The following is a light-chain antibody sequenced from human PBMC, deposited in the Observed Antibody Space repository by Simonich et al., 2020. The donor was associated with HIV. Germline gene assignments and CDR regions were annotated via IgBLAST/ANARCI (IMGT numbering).Light chain of an antibody. Sequence: AIQMTQSPSSISESLGDRFTITCRASQVIKYDLGWYQQKPGKTPKLLVYAASSLQTGVPSRFSGSGSGTDFTLTISSLQPEDFATYYCLQDYTYPLTFGGGTKVEI. CDR1: QVIKYD. CDR2: AAS. V-gene: IGKV1-6*01. J-gene: IGKJ4*01. CDR3: LQDYTYPLT.